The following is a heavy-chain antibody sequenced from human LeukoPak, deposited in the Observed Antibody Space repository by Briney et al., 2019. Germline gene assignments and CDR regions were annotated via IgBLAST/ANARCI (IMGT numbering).Heavy chain of an antibody. CDR2: INHSGST. D-gene: IGHD3-3*02. V-gene: IGHV4-34*01. J-gene: IGHJ6*02. CDR3: ARRGTPTRAVLGGMDV. CDR1: GGSFSGYY. Sequence: PSETLSLTCAVYGGSFSGYYWSWIRQPPGKGLEWIGEINHSGSTNYNPSLKSRVTISVDTSKNQFSLKLSSVTAADTAVYYWARRGTPTRAVLGGMDVWGQGTTVTVSS.